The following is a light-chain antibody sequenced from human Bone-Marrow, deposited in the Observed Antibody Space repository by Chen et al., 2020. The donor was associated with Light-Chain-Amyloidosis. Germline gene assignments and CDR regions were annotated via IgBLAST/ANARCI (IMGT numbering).Light chain of an antibody. V-gene: IGKV3-11*01. J-gene: IGKJ4*01. CDR3: QQRYNWPPVT. CDR2: DAS. CDR1: QSVTSY. Sequence: EIVLTQSPATVSLSPGDKATLSCRASQSVTSYLAWYQQRPGQAPRLLIYDASKRANGIPARFSGSGFGTDFTLTISSLEPEDFAVYYCQQRYNWPPVTFGGWTKVEIK.